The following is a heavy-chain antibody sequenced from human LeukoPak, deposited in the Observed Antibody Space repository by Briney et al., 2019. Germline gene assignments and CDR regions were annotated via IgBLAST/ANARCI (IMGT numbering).Heavy chain of an antibody. CDR3: ARPPDDGDYGAAFEC. CDR2: MYHTGTT. Sequence: PSETLSLTCAVSGYSISSGYFWGWIRQPPGKGLEWIGSMYHTGTTSYNRSLRGRVTISGATRRNPIALKLSSVTAADTSVYYCARPPDDGDYGAAFECWGQGTLVSVSS. CDR1: GYSISSGYF. V-gene: IGHV4-38-2*01. D-gene: IGHD4-17*01. J-gene: IGHJ4*02.